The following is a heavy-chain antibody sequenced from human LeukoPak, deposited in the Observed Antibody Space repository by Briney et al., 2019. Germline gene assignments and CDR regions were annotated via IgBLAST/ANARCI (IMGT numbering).Heavy chain of an antibody. Sequence: SETLSLTCAVYGGSFSGYYWSWIRQPPGKGLEWIGEINHSGSTNYNPSPKSRVTISVDTSKNQFSLKLSSVTAADTAVYYCASGWSNMIVDPHGYFDLWGRGTLVTVSS. J-gene: IGHJ2*01. CDR1: GGSFSGYY. V-gene: IGHV4-34*01. CDR3: ASGWSNMIVDPHGYFDL. D-gene: IGHD3-22*01. CDR2: INHSGST.